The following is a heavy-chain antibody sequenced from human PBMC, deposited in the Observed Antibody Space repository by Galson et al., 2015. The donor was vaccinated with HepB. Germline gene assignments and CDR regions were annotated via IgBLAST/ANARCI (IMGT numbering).Heavy chain of an antibody. D-gene: IGHD2-2*01. CDR1: GYSFSGYW. V-gene: IGHV5-51*03. CDR2: IYPGDSDT. Sequence: QSGAEVKKPGESLKISCKGSGYSFSGYWIGWVRQVPGKGLECMGIIYPGDSDTRYSPSFQGQVTISADKSISTAYLQWSSLKASGTAMYYCARMPAASGDPGDAFDIWGQGTMVTVPS. J-gene: IGHJ3*02. CDR3: ARMPAASGDPGDAFDI.